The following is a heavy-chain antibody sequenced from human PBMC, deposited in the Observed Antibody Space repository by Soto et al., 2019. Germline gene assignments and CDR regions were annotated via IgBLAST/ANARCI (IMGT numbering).Heavy chain of an antibody. CDR3: ASHYDMWSGYLSPVDS. V-gene: IGHV3-11*01. CDR2: IDTSGTKI. D-gene: IGHD3-3*01. J-gene: IGHJ4*02. Sequence: QVQLVGSGGDLVKPGGSLRLSCAASGYTFSDYYMSWIRQAPGKGLEWMSYIDTSGTKIYYADSVKGRFTITRDNAKNSLYLEMPSLRDEDTAVYYCASHYDMWSGYLSPVDSWGQGTLGTVSS. CDR1: GYTFSDYY.